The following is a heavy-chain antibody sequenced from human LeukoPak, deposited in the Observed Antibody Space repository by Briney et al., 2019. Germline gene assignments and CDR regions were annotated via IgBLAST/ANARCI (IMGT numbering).Heavy chain of an antibody. Sequence: GESLQISCKGSGYSFTSYWVGWVRQMPGKGLEWMGIIYPGDSDTRYSPSFQGQVTISADKSISTAYLQWSSLKASDTAMYYCARHKGAKYSSGWHDAFDIWGQGTMVTVSS. V-gene: IGHV5-51*01. CDR3: ARHKGAKYSSGWHDAFDI. CDR1: GYSFTSYW. J-gene: IGHJ3*02. CDR2: IYPGDSDT. D-gene: IGHD6-19*01.